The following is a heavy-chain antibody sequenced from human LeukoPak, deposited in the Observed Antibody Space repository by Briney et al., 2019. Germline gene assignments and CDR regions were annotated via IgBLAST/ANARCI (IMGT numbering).Heavy chain of an antibody. CDR1: GGTFSSYA. Sequence: SVKVSCKASGGTFSSYAISWVRQPPGQGLEWMGGIIPIFGTANYAQKFQGRVTITSNTYISTAYMELSSLRSEDTAVYYCARGPPIIAAAGTVWFDPWGQGTLVTVSS. D-gene: IGHD6-13*01. J-gene: IGHJ5*02. CDR2: IIPIFGTA. CDR3: ARGPPIIAAAGTVWFDP. V-gene: IGHV1-69*05.